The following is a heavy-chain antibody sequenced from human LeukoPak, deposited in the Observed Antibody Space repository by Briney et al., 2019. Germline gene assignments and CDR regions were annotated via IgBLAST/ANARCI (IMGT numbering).Heavy chain of an antibody. CDR3: ARATIDSSGYPDAFDI. D-gene: IGHD3-22*01. J-gene: IGHJ3*02. CDR2: IGTAGDT. V-gene: IGHV3-13*01. Sequence: PGGSLRLSCAASGFTFSSYDMHWVRQATGKGLEWVSAIGTAGDTYYPGSVKGRFTISRENAKNSLYLQINSLRAGDTAVYYCARATIDSSGYPDAFDIWGQGTMVTVSS. CDR1: GFTFSSYD.